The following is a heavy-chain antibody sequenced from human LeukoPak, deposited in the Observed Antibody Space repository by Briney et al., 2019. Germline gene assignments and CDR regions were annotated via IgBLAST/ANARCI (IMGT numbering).Heavy chain of an antibody. CDR2: ISGSGGST. CDR3: AKLPYFDWLSYFDY. CDR1: GFTFSSYA. Sequence: GGSLRLSCAASGFTFSSYAMSWVRQAPGKGLGWVSAISGSGGSTYYADSVKGRFTISRDNSKNTLYLQMNSLRAEDTAVYYCAKLPYFDWLSYFDYWGQGTLVTVSS. V-gene: IGHV3-23*01. J-gene: IGHJ4*02. D-gene: IGHD3-9*01.